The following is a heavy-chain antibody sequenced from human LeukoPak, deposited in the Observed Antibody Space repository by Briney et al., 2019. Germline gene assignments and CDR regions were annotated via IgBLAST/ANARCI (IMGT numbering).Heavy chain of an antibody. CDR3: ARDGDSGDTPYFDY. CDR2: ISGSGGST. V-gene: IGHV3-23*01. J-gene: IGHJ4*02. Sequence: PGGSLRLSCAASGFTFSSYAMSWVRQAPGKGLEWVSAISGSGGSTYYADSVKGRFTISRDNSKNTLYLQMNSLRAEDTAVYYCARDGDSGDTPYFDYWGQGTLVTVSS. CDR1: GFTFSSYA. D-gene: IGHD7-27*01.